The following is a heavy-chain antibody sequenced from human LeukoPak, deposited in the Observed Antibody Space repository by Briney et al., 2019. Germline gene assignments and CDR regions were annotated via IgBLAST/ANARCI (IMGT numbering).Heavy chain of an antibody. J-gene: IGHJ4*02. Sequence: GGSLRLSCSASGFTFSNYAMSWVRQAPGKGLEWVSGISAPGSSTYYADSVKGRFTISRDNSKNTLYLHMNSLRAEDTAVYYCAKDVNDFWSGNYWTYYFDYWGQGTLVTISS. CDR2: ISAPGSST. CDR1: GFTFSNYA. D-gene: IGHD3-3*01. V-gene: IGHV3-23*01. CDR3: AKDVNDFWSGNYWTYYFDY.